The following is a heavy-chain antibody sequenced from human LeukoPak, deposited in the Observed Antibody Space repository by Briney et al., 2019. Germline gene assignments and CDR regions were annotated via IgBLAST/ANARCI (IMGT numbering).Heavy chain of an antibody. CDR1: GGSISSGSYY. D-gene: IGHD3-10*01. CDR2: IYTSGST. CDR3: ARDREYYYGSGSSLVFDY. V-gene: IGHV4-61*02. J-gene: IGHJ4*02. Sequence: PSETLSLTCTVSGGSISSGSYYWSWIRQPAGKGLEWIGRIYTSGSTNYNPSLKSRVTISVDTSKNQFSLKLSSVTAADTAVYYCARDREYYYGSGSSLVFDYWGQGTLVTVSS.